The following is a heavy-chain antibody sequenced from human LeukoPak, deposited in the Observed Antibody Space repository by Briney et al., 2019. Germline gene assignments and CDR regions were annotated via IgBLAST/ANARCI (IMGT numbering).Heavy chain of an antibody. CDR1: GFTFDDYA. CDR3: AKDISVGATPYYFDY. CDR2: IIWNSDSI. Sequence: HAGGSLRLSCAASGFTFDDYAMHWVRQAPGKGLEWVSGIIWNSDSIGYADSVKGRFTISGDNAKNSLYLQMNSLRAEDTALYYCAKDISVGATPYYFDYWGQGTLVTVSS. V-gene: IGHV3-9*01. D-gene: IGHD1-26*01. J-gene: IGHJ4*02.